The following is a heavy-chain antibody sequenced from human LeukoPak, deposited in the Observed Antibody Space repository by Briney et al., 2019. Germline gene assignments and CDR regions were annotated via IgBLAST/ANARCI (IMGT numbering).Heavy chain of an antibody. V-gene: IGHV1-69*13. D-gene: IGHD3-22*01. CDR1: GGTFSSYA. CDR2: IIPIFGTA. J-gene: IGHJ4*02. CDR3: ARGSFRSGGYYPMGY. Sequence: SVKVSCKASGGTFSSYAISWVRQAPGQGLEWMGGIIPIFGTANYAQKYQGRVTITADESTSTAYMELSSLRSEDTAVYYCARGSFRSGGYYPMGYWGQGTLVTVSS.